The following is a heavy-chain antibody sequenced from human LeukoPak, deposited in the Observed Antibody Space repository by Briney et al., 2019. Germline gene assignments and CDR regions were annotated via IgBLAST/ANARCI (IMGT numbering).Heavy chain of an antibody. V-gene: IGHV4-34*01. D-gene: IGHD3-10*01. CDR2: INHSGST. CDR1: GGSFSGYY. Sequence: PSETLSLTCAVYGGSFSGYYWSLIRQPPGKGLEWIGEINHSGSTNYNPSLKGRVTISVDTSKNRFSLKLSSVTAADTAVYYCARGRWFGELLWGFFDYWGQGTLVTVSS. CDR3: ARGRWFGELLWGFFDY. J-gene: IGHJ4*02.